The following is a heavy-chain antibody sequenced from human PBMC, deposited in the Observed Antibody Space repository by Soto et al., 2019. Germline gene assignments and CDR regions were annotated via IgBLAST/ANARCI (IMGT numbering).Heavy chain of an antibody. J-gene: IGHJ5*02. CDR2: IHWNDDK. CDR3: AHTKDSSGFLTS. D-gene: IGHD3-22*01. Sequence: SGPTVVNPTQTLTLTCSFSGFSLSAYGVRVIWFRQPPGETLEWLALIHWNDDKRYSPYLKSRLTITKDTSKNQVVLTLTNLDPLDTGTYFCAHTKDSSGFLTSWGQGILVTVSS. V-gene: IGHV2-5*01. CDR1: GFSLSAYGVR.